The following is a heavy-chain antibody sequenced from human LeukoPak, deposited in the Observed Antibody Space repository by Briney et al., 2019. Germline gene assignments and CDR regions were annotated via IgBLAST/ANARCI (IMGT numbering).Heavy chain of an antibody. D-gene: IGHD1-26*01. CDR2: IIPIFGTA. Sequence: SVKVSCKASGGTFSSYAISWVRQAPGQGLEWMGGIIPIFGTANYAQKFQGRVTITTDESTSTAYMELSSLRSDDTAVYYCARRGDIVGATEFDYWGQGTLVTVSS. J-gene: IGHJ4*02. CDR3: ARRGDIVGATEFDY. V-gene: IGHV1-69*05. CDR1: GGTFSSYA.